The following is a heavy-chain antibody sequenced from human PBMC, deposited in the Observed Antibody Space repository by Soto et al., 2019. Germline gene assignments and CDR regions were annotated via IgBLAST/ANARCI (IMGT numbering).Heavy chain of an antibody. V-gene: IGHV3-30-3*01. D-gene: IGHD2-21*01. J-gene: IGHJ4*02. CDR3: ARKAFPDF. Sequence: QVKLVESGGTVVQPGRSLRLSCAASGFSFSKYAMHLVRQAPGKGLEWVAVITYDATNEYYADSVKGRFTISRDNSNNTLSLHMSSLRLADTAFYYCARKAFPDFWGQGTLGPVS. CDR2: ITYDATNE. CDR1: GFSFSKYA.